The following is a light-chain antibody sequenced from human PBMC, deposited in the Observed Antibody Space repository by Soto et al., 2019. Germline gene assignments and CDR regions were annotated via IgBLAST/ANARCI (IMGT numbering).Light chain of an antibody. CDR3: QQRSNWLT. J-gene: IGKJ4*01. V-gene: IGKV3-11*01. CDR1: QSVSSY. CDR2: DAS. Sequence: IVLTPCATTLTLSPGERATLSCRASQSVSSYLAWYQQKPGQAPRLLIYDASNRATGIPARFSGSGSGTDFTLTISSLEPEDFAVYYCQQRSNWLTFGGGTKVDIK.